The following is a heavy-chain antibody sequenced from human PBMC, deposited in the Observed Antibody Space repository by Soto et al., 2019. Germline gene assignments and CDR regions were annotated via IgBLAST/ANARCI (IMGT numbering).Heavy chain of an antibody. Sequence: ASVKVSCKASGYTFTSYDINWVRQATGQGLEWMGWMNPNSGNTGYAQKFQGRVTMTRNTSISTAYMELSSLRSEDTAVYYCARGLFSDLEWLQYYYYYYYMDVWGKGTTVTVSS. D-gene: IGHD3-3*01. J-gene: IGHJ6*03. CDR2: MNPNSGNT. CDR3: ARGLFSDLEWLQYYYYYYYMDV. CDR1: GYTFTSYD. V-gene: IGHV1-8*01.